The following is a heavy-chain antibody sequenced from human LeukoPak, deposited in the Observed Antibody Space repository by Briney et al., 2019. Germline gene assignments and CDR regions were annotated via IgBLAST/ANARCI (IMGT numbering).Heavy chain of an antibody. D-gene: IGHD2-8*02. J-gene: IGHJ5*02. V-gene: IGHV3-23*01. CDR2: ISANGVDT. Sequence: GGSLRLSCVASGFTFSNHAMTWVRQAPGKGLEWVSAISANGVDTFYAPSVKGRFTISRDNSKNTLYLQINSLRAEDTAIYYCAKDVWWSVSWGQGTLVTVSS. CDR3: AKDVWWSVS. CDR1: GFTFSNHA.